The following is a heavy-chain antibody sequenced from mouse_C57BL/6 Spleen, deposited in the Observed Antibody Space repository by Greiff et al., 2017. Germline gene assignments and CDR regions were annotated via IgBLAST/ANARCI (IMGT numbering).Heavy chain of an antibody. CDR1: GFTFSDYY. CDR2: ISNGGGST. CDR3: ARHQGAY. D-gene: IGHD3-2*02. Sequence: DVHLVESGGGLVQPGGSLKLSCAASGFTFSDYYMYWVRQTPEKRLVWVAYISNGGGSTYYPDTVQGRFTISRDNAKNTLYLQMSRLKSEDTAMYYCARHQGAYWGQGTLVTVSA. J-gene: IGHJ3*01. V-gene: IGHV5-12*01.